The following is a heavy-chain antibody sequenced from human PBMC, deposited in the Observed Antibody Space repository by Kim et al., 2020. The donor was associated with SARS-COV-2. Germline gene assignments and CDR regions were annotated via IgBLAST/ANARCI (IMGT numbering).Heavy chain of an antibody. CDR2: ISSSSSYT. CDR1: GFTFSDYY. Sequence: GGSLRLSCAASGFTFSDYYMSWIRQAPGKGLEWVSYISSSSSYTNYADSVKGRFTISRDNAKNSLYLQMNSLRAEDTAVYYCASWPVVTVYYYYGMDVWGPGTTVTVSS. V-gene: IGHV3-11*03. J-gene: IGHJ6*02. D-gene: IGHD3-22*01. CDR3: ASWPVVTVYYYYGMDV.